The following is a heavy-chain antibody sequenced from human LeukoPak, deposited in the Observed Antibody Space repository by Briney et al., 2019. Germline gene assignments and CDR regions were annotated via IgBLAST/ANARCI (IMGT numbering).Heavy chain of an antibody. J-gene: IGHJ6*03. D-gene: IGHD2-8*02. Sequence: SETLSPTCTVSGDSFNKYYWTWIRQPAGKGLEWIGRIYTSGSTNYNPSLKSRVTMSVDTSKNQFSLKLSSVTAADTAVYYCARCTEDYYYYYYMDVWGKGTTVTVSS. CDR2: IYTSGST. CDR1: GDSFNKYY. V-gene: IGHV4-4*07. CDR3: ARCTEDYYYYYYMDV.